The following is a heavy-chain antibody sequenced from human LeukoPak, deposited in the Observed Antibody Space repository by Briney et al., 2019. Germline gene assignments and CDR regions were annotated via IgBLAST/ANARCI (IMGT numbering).Heavy chain of an antibody. CDR3: AIVPSKQWLERLGFDY. CDR1: GFTFSSYW. D-gene: IGHD6-19*01. CDR2: INTDGSST. V-gene: IGHV3-74*01. Sequence: PGGSLRLSCAASGFTFSSYWMHWVRQAPGKGLVWVSRINTDGSSTNYADSVKGRFTISRDNAKNTLYLQMNSLRAEDTAVYYCAIVPSKQWLERLGFDYWGRGTLVTVSS. J-gene: IGHJ4*02.